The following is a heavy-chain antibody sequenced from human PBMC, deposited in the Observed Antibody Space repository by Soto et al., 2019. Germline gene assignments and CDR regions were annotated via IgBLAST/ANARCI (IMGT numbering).Heavy chain of an antibody. D-gene: IGHD4-17*01. Sequence: QVQLQESGPGLVKPSQTLSLTCTVSGASISIDDYYWSWIRQSPGKGLEWIGYIYQSTRTYYNPSLQSRVSMSVDTSKNQLSLKLNPVTVADTAVYYCVRDNYGDYDFWGQGTLVTVSS. CDR3: VRDNYGDYDF. CDR1: GASISIDDYY. V-gene: IGHV4-30-4*01. CDR2: IYQSTRT. J-gene: IGHJ4*02.